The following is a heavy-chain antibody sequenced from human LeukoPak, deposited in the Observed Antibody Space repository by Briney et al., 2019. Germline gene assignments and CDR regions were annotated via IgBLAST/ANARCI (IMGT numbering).Heavy chain of an antibody. CDR2: IKPDGSDK. D-gene: IGHD5-18*01. CDR3: ARDTGGGYSCYDC. V-gene: IGHV3-7*01. CDR1: GFTFSHYW. Sequence: GGSLRLSCAASGFTFSHYWMTWIRQTPGKGLERVANIKPDGSDKYYVDSVKGRFTISRDNAKNSLYLQMNSLRVEDTAVYYCARDTGGGYSCYDCWGQGTLVTVSS. J-gene: IGHJ4*02.